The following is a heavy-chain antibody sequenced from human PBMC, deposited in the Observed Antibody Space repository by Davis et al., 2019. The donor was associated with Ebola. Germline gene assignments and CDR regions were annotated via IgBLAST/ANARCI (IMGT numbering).Heavy chain of an antibody. Sequence: SETLSLTCTVSGGSISSYYWSWIRQPPGKGLEWIGYIYYSGSTNYNPSLKSRVTISVDTSKNQFSLKLSSVTAADTAVYYCARLVVVQGYSYGSPNYYFDYWGQGTLVTVSS. D-gene: IGHD5-18*01. CDR1: GGSISSYY. V-gene: IGHV4-59*08. CDR3: ARLVVVQGYSYGSPNYYFDY. CDR2: IYYSGST. J-gene: IGHJ4*02.